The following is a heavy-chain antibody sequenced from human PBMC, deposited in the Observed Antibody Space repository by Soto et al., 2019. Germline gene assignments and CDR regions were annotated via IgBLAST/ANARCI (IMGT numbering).Heavy chain of an antibody. CDR3: ARRYGYSFDY. V-gene: IGHV4-59*01. CDR1: GGSIRSYY. D-gene: IGHD5-18*01. CDR2: IYYSGST. Sequence: LSLTCTVSGGSIRSYYWSWIRQPPGKGLEWIGYIYYSGSTNYNPSLKSRVTISVDTSKNQFSLKLSSVTAADTAVYYCARRYGYSFDYWGQGTLVTVSS. J-gene: IGHJ4*02.